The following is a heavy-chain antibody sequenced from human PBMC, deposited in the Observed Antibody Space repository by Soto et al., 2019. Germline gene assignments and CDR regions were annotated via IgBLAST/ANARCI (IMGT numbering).Heavy chain of an antibody. CDR2: IWYDGSNK. CDR1: GFTFSSYG. J-gene: IGHJ6*02. D-gene: IGHD2-15*01. CDR3: AKRGRHYYYGMDV. V-gene: IGHV3-33*03. Sequence: PGGSLRLSCAASGFTFSSYGMHWVRQAPGKGLEWVAVIWYDGSNKYYADSVKGRFTISRDNAKNSLYLQMNSLRAEDTAVYYCAKRGRHYYYGMDVWGQGTTVTVSS.